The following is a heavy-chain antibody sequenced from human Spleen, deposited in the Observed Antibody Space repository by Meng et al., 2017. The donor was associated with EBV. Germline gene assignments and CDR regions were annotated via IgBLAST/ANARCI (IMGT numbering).Heavy chain of an antibody. D-gene: IGHD3-3*01. CDR2: INPTDGKT. CDR3: ALRGFWSGYYRDY. J-gene: IGHJ4*02. V-gene: IGHV1-46*02. Sequence: QGRLVPSWAEVKKPGASVKISCTTFGDTLNTYWIHWVRQAPGQGPEWVGIINPTDGKTTYAQKFQGRVTVTSDTYTNTVYMDLRSLRSEDTAVYYCALRGFWSGYYRDYWGQGTLVTVSS. CDR1: GDTLNTYW.